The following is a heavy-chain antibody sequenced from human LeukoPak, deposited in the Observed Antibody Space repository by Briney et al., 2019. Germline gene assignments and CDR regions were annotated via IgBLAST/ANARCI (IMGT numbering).Heavy chain of an antibody. J-gene: IGHJ4*02. CDR2: IWYDGSNK. CDR3: ARAYSGSYGSDY. V-gene: IGHV3-33*01. CDR1: GFTFSSYG. Sequence: PGRSLRLSCAASGFTFSSYGMHWVRQAPGKGLEWVAVIWYDGSNKYYADSVKGRFTISRDNSKNTLYLQMNSLRAEDTAVYYCARAYSGSYGSDYWGQGTLVTVSS. D-gene: IGHD1-26*01.